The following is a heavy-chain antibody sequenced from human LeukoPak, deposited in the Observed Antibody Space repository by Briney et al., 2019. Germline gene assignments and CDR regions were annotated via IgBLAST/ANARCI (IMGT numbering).Heavy chain of an antibody. CDR1: GYTLTELS. J-gene: IGHJ4*02. V-gene: IGHV1-24*01. CDR2: FDPEDGKT. D-gene: IGHD6-19*01. Sequence: ASVKVSCNVSGYTLTELSMHWVRQAPGKGGEWMGGFDPEDGKTIYAQKFQGRVTMTEDTSTDTAYMELSSLRSEDTAVYYCATLGAVAGSFDYWGQGTLVTVSS. CDR3: ATLGAVAGSFDY.